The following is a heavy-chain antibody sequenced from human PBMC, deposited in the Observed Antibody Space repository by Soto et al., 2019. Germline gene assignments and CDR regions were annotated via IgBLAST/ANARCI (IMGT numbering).Heavy chain of an antibody. CDR1: GYTLTDLS. Sequence: ASVKLSCKVSGYTLTDLSMQWVRQAPGKGLEWMGGFDPEDGETIYAQKFQGRVTMTEDTATDTAYMELSSLRSEDTAVYYCATHRSGRFLEWLPEGLLGYWGQGTLVTVSS. V-gene: IGHV1-24*01. D-gene: IGHD3-3*01. CDR2: FDPEDGET. CDR3: ATHRSGRFLEWLPEGLLGY. J-gene: IGHJ4*02.